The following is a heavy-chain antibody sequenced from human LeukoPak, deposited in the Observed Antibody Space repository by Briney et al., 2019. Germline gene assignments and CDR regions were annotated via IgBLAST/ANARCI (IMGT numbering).Heavy chain of an antibody. J-gene: IGHJ4*02. CDR3: AKERLRIVATVNFDY. D-gene: IGHD5-12*01. CDR1: GFTFSSYA. Sequence: EGSLRLSCAASGFTFSSYAMSWVRQAPGKGLEWVSAISGSGGSTYYADSVKGRFTISRDNSKNTLYLQMNSLRAEDTAVYYCAKERLRIVATVNFDYWDQGTLVTVSS. CDR2: ISGSGGST. V-gene: IGHV3-23*01.